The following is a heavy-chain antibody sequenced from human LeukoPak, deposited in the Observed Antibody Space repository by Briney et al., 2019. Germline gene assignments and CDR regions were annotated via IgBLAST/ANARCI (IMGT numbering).Heavy chain of an antibody. D-gene: IGHD1-1*01. V-gene: IGHV3-23*01. J-gene: IGHJ4*02. CDR2: ISGSGGST. CDR3: ARDSGSGTTGNEFDY. Sequence: GGSLRLSCAASGFTFSSYAMSWVRQAPGKGLEWVSAISGSGGSTYYADSVKGRFTISRDNSKNTLYLQMSSLRAEDTAVYYCARDSGSGTTGNEFDYWGQGTLVSVSS. CDR1: GFTFSSYA.